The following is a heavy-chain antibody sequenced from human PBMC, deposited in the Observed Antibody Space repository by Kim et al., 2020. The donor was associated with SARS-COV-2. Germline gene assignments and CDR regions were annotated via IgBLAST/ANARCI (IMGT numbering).Heavy chain of an antibody. CDR1: GYTFTEDS. V-gene: IGHV1-3*01. Sequence: ASVKVSCKTSGYTFTEDSIHWVRQAPGQRLEWMGGIDCGNGDTIYSQKFQGRVTFTTDTSASTGYMELSSLTSEDSAVYYCLGGYYFDYWGQGTLVTVSS. CDR3: LGGYYFDY. CDR2: IDCGNGDT. D-gene: IGHD2-15*01. J-gene: IGHJ4*02.